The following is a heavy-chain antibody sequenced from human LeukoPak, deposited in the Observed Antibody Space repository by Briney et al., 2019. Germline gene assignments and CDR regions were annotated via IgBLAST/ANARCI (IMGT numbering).Heavy chain of an antibody. CDR3: AIYYDSSGYYFEAVDYFDY. J-gene: IGHJ4*02. CDR2: ISSSSSYI. V-gene: IGHV3-21*01. Sequence: PGGSLRLSCAASGFTFSSYSMNWVRQAPGKGLEWVSSISSSSSYIYYADSVKGRFTISRDNAKNSLYLQINSLRAEDTAVYYCAIYYDSSGYYFEAVDYFDYWGQGTLVTVSS. CDR1: GFTFSSYS. D-gene: IGHD3-22*01.